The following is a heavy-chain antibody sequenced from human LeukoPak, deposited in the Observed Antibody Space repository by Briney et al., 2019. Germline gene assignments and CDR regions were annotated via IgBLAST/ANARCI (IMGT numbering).Heavy chain of an antibody. CDR3: ARDWYYDSSGYLPY. Sequence: GGSLRLSCAASGFTFSRYAMHWVRQAPGKGLEWVAVIWYDGSNQYYVDSVKGRFTISRDNSKKMLYLQMNSLRAEDTAVYYCARDWYYDSSGYLPYWGQGTLVIVPS. V-gene: IGHV3-33*01. J-gene: IGHJ4*02. D-gene: IGHD3-22*01. CDR2: IWYDGSNQ. CDR1: GFTFSRYA.